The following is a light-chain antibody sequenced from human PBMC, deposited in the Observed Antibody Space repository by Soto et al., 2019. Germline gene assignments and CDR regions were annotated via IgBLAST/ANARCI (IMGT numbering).Light chain of an antibody. CDR3: QQSYSTPF. CDR1: QSSSNY. Sequence: DIQMTQSPSSLSASVGDRVTITCRASQSSSNYLNWYQQKPGKAHNLLNCAASSLQSGVPSRFIGSGSGTDFTLTISSLQPEDFATYYCQQSYSTPFFGQGTRLEIK. V-gene: IGKV1-39*01. J-gene: IGKJ5*01. CDR2: AAS.